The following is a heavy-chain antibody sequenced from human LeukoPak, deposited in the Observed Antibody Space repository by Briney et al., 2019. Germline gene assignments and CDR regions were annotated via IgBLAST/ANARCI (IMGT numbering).Heavy chain of an antibody. D-gene: IGHD2-15*01. CDR1: GFTFSSYE. CDR3: AKDRGSGTESDYYYYYMDV. V-gene: IGHV3-48*03. CDR2: ISSSGSTI. J-gene: IGHJ6*03. Sequence: PGGSLRLSCAASGFTFSSYEMNWVRQAPGKGLEWVSYISSSGSTIYYADSVKGRFTISRDNAKNSLYLQMNSLRAEDTAVYYCAKDRGSGTESDYYYYYMDVWGKGTTVTISS.